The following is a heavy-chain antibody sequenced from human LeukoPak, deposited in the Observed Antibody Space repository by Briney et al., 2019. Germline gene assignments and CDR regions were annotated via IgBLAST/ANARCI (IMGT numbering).Heavy chain of an antibody. D-gene: IGHD3-22*01. CDR2: IKKDGSEK. CDR1: GFTFSNYW. V-gene: IGHV3-7*01. J-gene: IGHJ3*02. Sequence: GGSLRLSCVASGFTFSNYWMTWVRQAPGKGLEWVASIKKDGSEKNYVDSVKGRFTISRDNAKNSLFLQMSSLRAEDTAVYYCARDSDSSGYSLGAFDIWGQGTMVTVSS. CDR3: ARDSDSSGYSLGAFDI.